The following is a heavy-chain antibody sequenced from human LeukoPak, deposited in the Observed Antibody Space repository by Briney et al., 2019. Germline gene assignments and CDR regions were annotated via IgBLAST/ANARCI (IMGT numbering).Heavy chain of an antibody. D-gene: IGHD6-13*01. J-gene: IGHJ4*02. V-gene: IGHV3-23*01. CDR1: GFTFSIYA. Sequence: GGSLRLSCAASGFTFSIYAMTWVRQAPGKGLEWVSSISGSGDITYYADSVKGRFTISRDNAKNSLYLQMNSLRAEDTAVYYCARGHRYSSSWYGGYFDYWGQGTLVTVSS. CDR2: ISGSGDIT. CDR3: ARGHRYSSSWYGGYFDY.